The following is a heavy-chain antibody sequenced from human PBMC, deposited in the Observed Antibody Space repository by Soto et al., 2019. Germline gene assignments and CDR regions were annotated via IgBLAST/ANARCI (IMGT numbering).Heavy chain of an antibody. CDR2: IYYTGST. CDR3: AREVGASPDYLDY. D-gene: IGHD1-26*01. CDR1: GGSMNRYY. Sequence: PSETLSLTCTVSGGSMNRYYWNWIRQPPGKGLEWIGYIYYTGSTIYNSSLKSRITISLDTSKNQFSLQVRSVTAADTAVYYCAREVGASPDYLDYWGQGTLVTVSS. J-gene: IGHJ4*02. V-gene: IGHV4-59*01.